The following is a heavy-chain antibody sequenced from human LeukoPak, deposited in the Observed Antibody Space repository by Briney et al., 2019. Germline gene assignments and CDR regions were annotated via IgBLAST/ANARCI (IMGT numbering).Heavy chain of an antibody. CDR2: IIPIFGTA. CDR3: ARELGYSSSGDAFDI. D-gene: IGHD6-19*01. CDR1: GYTFTGYY. J-gene: IGHJ3*02. Sequence: SVKVSCKASGYTFTGYYMHWVRQAPGQGLEWMGGIIPIFGTANYAQKFQGRVTITADKSTSTAYMELSSLRSEDTAVYYCARELGYSSSGDAFDIWGQGTMVTVSS. V-gene: IGHV1-69*06.